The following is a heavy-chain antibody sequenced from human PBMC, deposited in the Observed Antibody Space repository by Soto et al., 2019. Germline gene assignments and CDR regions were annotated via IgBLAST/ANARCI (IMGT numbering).Heavy chain of an antibody. V-gene: IGHV3-23*01. D-gene: IGHD3-16*01. Sequence: GGSLRLSCSASVFSFSSFAMSWCRQAPGKGLDWVSVISGSGDRTYYADSVKGRFTSSRDISKNTLYLQMNSLRAEDTAVYYCASGLTYYFDYWGQGTLVTVSS. J-gene: IGHJ4*02. CDR2: ISGSGDRT. CDR1: VFSFSSFA. CDR3: ASGLTYYFDY.